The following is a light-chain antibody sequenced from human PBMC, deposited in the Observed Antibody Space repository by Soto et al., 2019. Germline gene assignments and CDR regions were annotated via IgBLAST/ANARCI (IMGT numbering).Light chain of an antibody. CDR2: DAS. J-gene: IGKJ2*01. CDR1: QSISNW. CDR3: QQYNSYSPMYT. V-gene: IGKV1-5*01. Sequence: DIRMTQSPSTLSASVGDRVTITCRASQSISNWLAWYQQKPGKAPKLLIYDASSLESGVPSRFSGSGSGTEFTLTISSLQPDDFATYYCQQYNSYSPMYTFGQGTKLEIK.